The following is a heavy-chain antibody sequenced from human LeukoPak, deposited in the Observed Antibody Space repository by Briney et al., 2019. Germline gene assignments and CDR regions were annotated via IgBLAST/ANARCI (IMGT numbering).Heavy chain of an antibody. J-gene: IGHJ4*02. V-gene: IGHV1-69*04. Sequence: GASVTVSCKSSGHTFNNHFIHWVRQAPGQGLEWMGRIIPILGITNYAQKFQGRVTITADKSTSTAYMELSSLRSDDTAVYYCARDPSGGYVPYFDYWGQGTLVTVSS. D-gene: IGHD3-16*01. CDR2: IIPILGIT. CDR1: GHTFNNHF. CDR3: ARDPSGGYVPYFDY.